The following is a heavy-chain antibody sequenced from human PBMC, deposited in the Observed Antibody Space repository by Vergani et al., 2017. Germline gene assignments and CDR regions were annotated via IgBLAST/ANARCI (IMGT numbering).Heavy chain of an antibody. CDR3: ASGGYCTNGVCFTLFDV. J-gene: IGHJ4*02. CDR2: IRHDGIT. CDR1: GGSFNDYW. D-gene: IGHD2-8*01. V-gene: IGHV4-34*01. Sequence: QAQLQQWGAGLLKPSETLSLTCAIYGGSFNDYWWTWIRQPPGKGLEWIGEIRHDGITHYRPPLKSRVTISIDTSTHQFSLTLRSVTAADTAVYYCASGGYCTNGVCFTLFDVWGQGALITVSS.